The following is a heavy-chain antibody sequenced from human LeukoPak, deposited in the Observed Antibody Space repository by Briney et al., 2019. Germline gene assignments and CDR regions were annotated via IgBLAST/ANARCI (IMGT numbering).Heavy chain of an antibody. CDR3: ATAVRYPGWFDP. CDR1: GSTLTELS. Sequence: ASVKVSCKVSGSTLTELSMHWVRQAPGKGLEWMGGFDPEDGETIYAQKFQGRVTMTEDTSTDTAYMELSSLRSEDTAVYYCATAVRYPGWFDPWGQGTLVTVSS. D-gene: IGHD3-9*01. CDR2: FDPEDGET. V-gene: IGHV1-24*01. J-gene: IGHJ5*02.